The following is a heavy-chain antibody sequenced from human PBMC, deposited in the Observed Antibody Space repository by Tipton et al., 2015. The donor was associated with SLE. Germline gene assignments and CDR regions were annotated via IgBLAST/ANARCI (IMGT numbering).Heavy chain of an antibody. D-gene: IGHD2-2*01. Sequence: GSLRLSCAASGFTFSSYSMNWVRQAPGKGLEWVSVIYSGGSTYYADSVKGRFTISRDNSKNTLYLQMNSLRAEDTAVYYCAGSTSCYRCYYYYYYMDVWGKGTTVTVSS. CDR3: AGSTSCYRCYYYYYYMDV. V-gene: IGHV3-53*01. J-gene: IGHJ6*03. CDR1: GFTFSSYS. CDR2: IYSGGST.